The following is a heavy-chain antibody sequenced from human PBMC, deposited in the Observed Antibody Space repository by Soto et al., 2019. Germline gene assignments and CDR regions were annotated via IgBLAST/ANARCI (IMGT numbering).Heavy chain of an antibody. Sequence: PSETLSLTCGVSGYSISSDYHWGWIRQPPGKVLDWLGSISHSGKTYYNPSLKSRVTISIDTSKNQFSLSLHSLTAADTAVYYCARVADSWGGYFDRWGRGTLVSVSS. D-gene: IGHD6-13*01. V-gene: IGHV4-38-2*01. J-gene: IGHJ4*02. CDR2: ISHSGKT. CDR1: GYSISSDYH. CDR3: ARVADSWGGYFDR.